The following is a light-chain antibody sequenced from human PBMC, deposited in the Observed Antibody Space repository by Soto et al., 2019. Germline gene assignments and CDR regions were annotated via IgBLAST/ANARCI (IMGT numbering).Light chain of an antibody. CDR2: DAS. J-gene: IGKJ1*01. Sequence: IQRTQSPSTLSASVGDRVTITCRASQSISSWLAWYQQKPGKAPKLLIYDASSLESGVPSRFSGSGSGTEFTLTISSLQPDDFATYYCQQYNSWTFGQGTKVDIK. V-gene: IGKV1-5*01. CDR3: QQYNSWT. CDR1: QSISSW.